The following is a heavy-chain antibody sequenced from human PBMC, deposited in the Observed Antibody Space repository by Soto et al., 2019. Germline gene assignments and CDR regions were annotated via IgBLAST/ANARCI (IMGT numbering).Heavy chain of an antibody. D-gene: IGHD2-8*01. CDR2: IYWDDDK. V-gene: IGHV2-5*02. CDR3: ALDIPSTNGVCLDY. J-gene: IGHJ4*02. Sequence: SGPTLVNPTQTLTLTCTFSGFSLSTSGVGVGWIRQPPGKALEWLALIYWDDDKRYSPSLKSRLTITKDTSKNQVVLTMTNMDPVDTATYFCALDIPSTNGVCLDYWGQGTLVTVSA. CDR1: GFSLSTSGVG.